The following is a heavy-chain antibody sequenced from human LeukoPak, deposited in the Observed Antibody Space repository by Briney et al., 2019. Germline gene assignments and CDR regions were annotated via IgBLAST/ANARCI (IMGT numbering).Heavy chain of an antibody. J-gene: IGHJ3*02. V-gene: IGHV1-2*02. CDR3: ARPQAAAGITDAFDI. CDR1: GYSFTDYY. Sequence: WASVKVSCEASGYSFTDYYLHWVRQAPGQGLEWMGWINPNSGGTNYAQKFQGRVTMTRDTSISTAYMELSRLRSDDTAVYYCARPQAAAGITDAFDIWGQGTMVTVSS. CDR2: INPNSGGT. D-gene: IGHD6-13*01.